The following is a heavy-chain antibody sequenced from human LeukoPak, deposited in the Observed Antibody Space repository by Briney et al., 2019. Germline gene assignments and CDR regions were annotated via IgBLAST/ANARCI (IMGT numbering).Heavy chain of an antibody. D-gene: IGHD6-19*01. V-gene: IGHV4-30-2*01. Sequence: PSETLSLTCAVSGGSIGSGGYSWSWIRQPPGKGLEWIGYIYHSGSTYYNPSLKSRVTISVDRSKNQFSLKLSSVTAADTAVYYCAREAVAGTGYFDYWGQGTLVTVSS. CDR2: IYHSGST. CDR3: AREAVAGTGYFDY. CDR1: GGSIGSGGYS. J-gene: IGHJ4*02.